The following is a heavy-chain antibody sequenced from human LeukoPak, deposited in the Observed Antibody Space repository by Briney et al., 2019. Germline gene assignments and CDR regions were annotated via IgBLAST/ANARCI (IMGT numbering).Heavy chain of an antibody. CDR3: ARVAYYYDSSGYRNYGMDV. CDR1: GFTFDDYG. Sequence: GGSLRLSCAASGFTFDDYGMSWVRQAPGKGLEWVSGINWNGGSTGYADSVKGRFTISRDNAKNSLYLQMNSLRAEDTALYHCARVAYYYDSSGYRNYGMDVWGQGTTVTVSS. J-gene: IGHJ6*02. CDR2: INWNGGST. D-gene: IGHD3-22*01. V-gene: IGHV3-20*01.